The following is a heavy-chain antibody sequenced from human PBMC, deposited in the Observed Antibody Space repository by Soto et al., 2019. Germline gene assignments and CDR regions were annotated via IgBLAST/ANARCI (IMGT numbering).Heavy chain of an antibody. V-gene: IGHV1-18*01. D-gene: IGHD3-10*01. J-gene: IGHJ4*02. CDR1: GYTFTSYG. CDR2: ISAYNGNT. CDR3: ARDLDGSGSYYTDY. Sequence: ASVKVSCKASGYTFTSYGISWVRQAPGQGLEWMGWISAYNGNTNYAQKLQGRVTMTTDASTSTAYMEMRSLRSDDTAVYYCARDLDGSGSYYTDYWGPGTLVTVSS.